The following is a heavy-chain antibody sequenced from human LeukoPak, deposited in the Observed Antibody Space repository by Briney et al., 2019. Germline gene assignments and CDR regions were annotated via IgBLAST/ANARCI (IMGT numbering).Heavy chain of an antibody. D-gene: IGHD2-21*01. Sequence: GGSLKLSCVASGFTFSGSGMHWVRQASGKGLEWVGRIKSKTNNYATAYAASVSGTFTISRDDSKNTAYLQMNTLKTEDTAIYYCTVYYSDGGDSHPTDHWGQGTLVTVSS. CDR2: IKSKTNNYAT. CDR1: GFTFSGSG. V-gene: IGHV3-73*01. CDR3: TVYYSDGGDSHPTDH. J-gene: IGHJ4*02.